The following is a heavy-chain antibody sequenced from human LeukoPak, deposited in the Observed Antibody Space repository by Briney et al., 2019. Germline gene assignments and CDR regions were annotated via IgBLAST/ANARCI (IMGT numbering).Heavy chain of an antibody. D-gene: IGHD3-10*01. V-gene: IGHV5-10-1*01. CDR3: ARHTYYLNWFDP. CDR1: GYSFTSYW. J-gene: IGHJ5*02. CDR2: IDPSDSYT. Sequence: GESLKISCKGSGYSFTSYWISWVRQMPGKGLEWMGRIDPSDSYTNYSPSFQGHVTISADKSISTAYLQWSSLKASDTAMYYCARHTYYLNWFDPWGQGTLVTVSS.